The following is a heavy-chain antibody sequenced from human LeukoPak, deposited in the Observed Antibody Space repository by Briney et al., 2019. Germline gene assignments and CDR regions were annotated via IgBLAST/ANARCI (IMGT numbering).Heavy chain of an antibody. CDR2: IYYSGST. CDR1: GGSISSYY. CDR3: AYSSGSNFDY. Sequence: SETLSLTCTVSGGSISSYYWSWIRQPPGKGLEWFGYIYYSGSTNYNPSLKSPVTISVDTSKNQFSLKLSSVTAADTAVYYCAYSSGSNFDYWGQGTLVTVSS. D-gene: IGHD6-19*01. V-gene: IGHV4-59*01. J-gene: IGHJ4*02.